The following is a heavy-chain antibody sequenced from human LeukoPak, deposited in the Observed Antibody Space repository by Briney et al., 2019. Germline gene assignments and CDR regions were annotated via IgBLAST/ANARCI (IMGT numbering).Heavy chain of an antibody. V-gene: IGHV4-59*01. CDR2: VYYSGRT. D-gene: IGHD3-10*01. CDR1: GGPINTYY. CDR3: ARLGLGDEACWFDP. Sequence: SETLSLTCTVSGGPINTYYWSWIRQPPGQGLEWIGFVYYSGRTSYNPSLKSRVTISVDTSKSQFSLRLSSVTAADTAMYYCARLGLGDEACWFDPWGQGTLVTVSS. J-gene: IGHJ5*02.